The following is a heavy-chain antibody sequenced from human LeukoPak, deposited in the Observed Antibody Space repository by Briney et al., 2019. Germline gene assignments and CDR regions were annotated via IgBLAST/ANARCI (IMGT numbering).Heavy chain of an antibody. D-gene: IGHD3-9*01. CDR2: VQTNGNT. V-gene: IGHV4-4*07. Sequence: SGTLSLTCIVSGGSITSHHWSWIRQPAGKGPAGKGLEWIGQVQTNGNTQYNPSIKSRVAMSVDTSKNHFSLELSSVNVADTAVYYCARRDESTGYSFDYWGQGALVTVSS. CDR1: GGSITSHH. CDR3: ARRDESTGYSFDY. J-gene: IGHJ4*02.